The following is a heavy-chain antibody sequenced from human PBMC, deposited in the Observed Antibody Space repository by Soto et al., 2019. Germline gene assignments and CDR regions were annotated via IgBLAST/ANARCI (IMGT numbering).Heavy chain of an antibody. CDR2: IWYDGSNK. V-gene: IGHV3-33*01. CDR1: GFTFSSYG. D-gene: IGHD6-19*01. J-gene: IGHJ4*02. CDR3: ARDCAGYSSGWYQRGGFDY. Sequence: QVQLVESGGGVGQPGRSLRLSCAASGFTFSSYGMHWVRQAPGKGLEWVAVIWYDGSNKYYADSVKGRFTTSRDNSKNTLYVQMNSLRAEDTAVYYCARDCAGYSSGWYQRGGFDYWGQGTLVTVSS.